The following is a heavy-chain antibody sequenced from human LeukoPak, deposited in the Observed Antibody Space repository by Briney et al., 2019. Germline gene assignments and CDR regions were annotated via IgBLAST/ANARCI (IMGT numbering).Heavy chain of an antibody. CDR2: ISSSSSYI. CDR1: GFTFSSYS. Sequence: GGALRLSCAASGFTFSSYSMNGVRQAPGKGLEWVSSISSSSSYIYYANSVRGRFTISRDNAKNSLYLQMNSLRAEDTAVYYCARDHYGSGSAFDIWGQGTMVTVSS. CDR3: ARDHYGSGSAFDI. J-gene: IGHJ3*02. D-gene: IGHD3-10*01. V-gene: IGHV3-21*01.